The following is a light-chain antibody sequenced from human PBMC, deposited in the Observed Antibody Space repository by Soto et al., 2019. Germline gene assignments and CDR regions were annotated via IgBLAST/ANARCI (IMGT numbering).Light chain of an antibody. CDR2: DVS. Sequence: QSALTQPASVSGAPGQSITISCTGTSSDIGGYNYISWYQQLPGKAPKFIIYDVSNRPSGVSNRFSGSRSGNTASLTIAGLAAEDADDYYWCSYTSSSTAIFGGGTKLTVL. CDR3: CSYTSSSTAI. CDR1: SSDIGGYNY. J-gene: IGLJ2*01. V-gene: IGLV2-14*01.